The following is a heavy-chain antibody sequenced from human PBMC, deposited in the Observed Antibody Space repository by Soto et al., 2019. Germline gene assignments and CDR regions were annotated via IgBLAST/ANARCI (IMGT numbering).Heavy chain of an antibody. D-gene: IGHD2-2*01. J-gene: IGHJ4*02. CDR2: IYSSENT. CDR1: GGSVSSNSYS. CDR3: ARLIHCKTTSCFFDS. V-gene: IGHV4-39*01. Sequence: SQTLSLTCTVSGGSVSSNSYSWGWIRQSPGKGLEWIGTIYSSENTYYNPSLLSRVTISVDTSKNEFSLRLSSVTAADTAVFICARLIHCKTTSCFFDSWGKGTLVT.